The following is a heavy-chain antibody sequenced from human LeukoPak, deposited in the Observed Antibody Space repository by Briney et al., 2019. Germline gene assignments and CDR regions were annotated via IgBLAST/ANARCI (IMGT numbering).Heavy chain of an antibody. V-gene: IGHV4-59*01. CDR1: GGSISSYY. CDR3: ARVSVGAVRYWFDP. CDR2: IYYSGST. Sequence: SETLSLTCTVSGGSISSYYWSWIRQPPGKGLEWIGYIYYSGSTNYNPSLKSRVTISVDTSKNQFSLKLSSVTAADTAAYYCARVSVGAVRYWFDPWGQGTLVTVSS. D-gene: IGHD1-26*01. J-gene: IGHJ5*02.